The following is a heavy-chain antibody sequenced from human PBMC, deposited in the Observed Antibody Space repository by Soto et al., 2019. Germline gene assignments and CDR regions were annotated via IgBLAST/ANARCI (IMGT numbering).Heavy chain of an antibody. V-gene: IGHV3-30-3*01. D-gene: IGHD4-17*01. CDR2: ISYDGSNK. CDR3: ARDARGDYGDYIFGY. J-gene: IGHJ4*02. CDR1: GFTFSSYA. Sequence: QVQLVESGGGVVQPGRSLRLSCAASGFTFSSYAMHWVRQAPGKGLEWVAVISYDGSNKYYADSVKGRFTISRDNSKNTLYLQMNSLRAEDTAVYYCARDARGDYGDYIFGYWGQGTLVTVSS.